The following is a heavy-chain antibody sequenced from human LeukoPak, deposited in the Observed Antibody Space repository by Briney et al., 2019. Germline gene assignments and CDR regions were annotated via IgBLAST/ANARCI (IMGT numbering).Heavy chain of an antibody. J-gene: IGHJ4*02. V-gene: IGHV3-7*01. D-gene: IGHD2-15*01. CDR1: GFTFSSHG. CDR2: IKQDESEK. CDR3: AKEGGTCSGGSCYGFDY. Sequence: PGGTLRLSCAASGFTFSSHGMNWVRQAPGKGLEWVANIKQDESEKYYVDSVKGRFTISRDNSKNTLYLQMNSLRAEDTAVYYCAKEGGTCSGGSCYGFDYWGQGTLVTVSS.